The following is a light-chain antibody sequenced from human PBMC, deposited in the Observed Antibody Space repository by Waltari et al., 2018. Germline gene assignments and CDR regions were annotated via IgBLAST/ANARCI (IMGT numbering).Light chain of an antibody. V-gene: IGKV2-28*01. CDR1: QSLLHSNGYNY. Sequence: DIVMTQSPLSLPVTPGEPASISCRSSQSLLHSNGYNYLDWYLQKPGQSPQLLIYLGSNRASGVPDRFSGSGSRTDFTLKISRVEAEDVGVYYCMQALQTPVTFGQGTRLEIK. CDR3: MQALQTPVT. CDR2: LGS. J-gene: IGKJ5*01.